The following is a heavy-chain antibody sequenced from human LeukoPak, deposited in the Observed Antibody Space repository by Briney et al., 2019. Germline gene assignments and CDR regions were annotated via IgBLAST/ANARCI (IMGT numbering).Heavy chain of an antibody. Sequence: ASVKVSCKASGYTFTGYYMHWVRQAPGQGLEWMGWINPNSGGTNYAQKFQGRVTMTRDTFISTAYMELSRLRSDDTAVYYCARDLFVWFGELLRWGQGTLVTVSS. CDR3: ARDLFVWFGELLR. D-gene: IGHD3-10*01. J-gene: IGHJ4*02. CDR1: GYTFTGYY. CDR2: INPNSGGT. V-gene: IGHV1-2*02.